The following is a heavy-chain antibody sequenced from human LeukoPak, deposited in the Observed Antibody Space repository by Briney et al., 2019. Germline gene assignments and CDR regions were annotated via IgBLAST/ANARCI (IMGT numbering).Heavy chain of an antibody. Sequence: KSSETLSLTCTVSGGSISSGSYYWSWIRQPAGKGLEWIGRIYTSGSTNYNPSLKSRVTISVDTSENQFSLKLSSVTAADTAVYYCARDAVVIDAFDIWGQGTMVTVSS. CDR2: IYTSGST. CDR1: GGSISSGSYY. J-gene: IGHJ3*02. CDR3: ARDAVVIDAFDI. V-gene: IGHV4-61*02. D-gene: IGHD3-22*01.